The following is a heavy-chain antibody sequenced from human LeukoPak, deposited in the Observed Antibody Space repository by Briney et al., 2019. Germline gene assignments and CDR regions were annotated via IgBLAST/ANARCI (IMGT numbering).Heavy chain of an antibody. CDR2: MNPNGGGT. D-gene: IGHD2-2*01. Sequence: ASVKVSCKASGYTFTGYYMHWVRQAPGQGLEWMGWMNPNGGGTNYAQNFQGRVTMTRDTSISTAYMELSRLRSDDTAVYYCARDHQLPLLGWFDPWGQGTLVTVSS. CDR1: GYTFTGYY. V-gene: IGHV1-2*02. CDR3: ARDHQLPLLGWFDP. J-gene: IGHJ5*02.